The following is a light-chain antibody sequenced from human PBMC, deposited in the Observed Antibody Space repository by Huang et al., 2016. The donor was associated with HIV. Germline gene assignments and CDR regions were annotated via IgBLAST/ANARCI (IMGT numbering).Light chain of an antibody. V-gene: IGKV3-15*01. Sequence: EIVMTQSPATLSVSPGERATLSCRASQSVSSNLAWYQQNPGQAPRLLIYGASTRATGIPARFSGSGSGREFTLTISSLQSEDFAVYYCQQYNNWPKVFTFGPGTKVDIK. CDR1: QSVSSN. CDR3: QQYNNWPKVFT. CDR2: GAS. J-gene: IGKJ3*01.